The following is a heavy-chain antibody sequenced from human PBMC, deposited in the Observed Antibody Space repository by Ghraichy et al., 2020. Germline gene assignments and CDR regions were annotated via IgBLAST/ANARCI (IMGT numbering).Heavy chain of an antibody. CDR1: GYTFTSYG. CDR2: ISAYNGNT. Sequence: ASVKVSCKASGYTFTSYGFSWVRQAPGKGLEWMGWISAYNGNTNYAQKFQGRVTMTTDTSTSTAYMELRSLSSDDTAVYYCAKSEPRGFGSDLDYWGQGTLVTVSS. J-gene: IGHJ4*02. D-gene: IGHD3-10*01. V-gene: IGHV1-18*04. CDR3: AKSEPRGFGSDLDY.